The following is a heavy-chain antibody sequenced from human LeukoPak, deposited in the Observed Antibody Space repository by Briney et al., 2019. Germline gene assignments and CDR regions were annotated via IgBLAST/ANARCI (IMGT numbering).Heavy chain of an antibody. J-gene: IGHJ6*02. CDR1: GFTFSSYW. D-gene: IGHD3-10*01. CDR3: AKDLGSELVGDGMDV. Sequence: GGSLRLSCAASGFTFSSYWMHWVRQAPGKGLVWVSRINSDGSSTSYADSVKGRFTISRDNAKNTLYLQMNSLRAEDTAVYYCAKDLGSELVGDGMDVWGQGTTVTVSS. V-gene: IGHV3-74*01. CDR2: INSDGSST.